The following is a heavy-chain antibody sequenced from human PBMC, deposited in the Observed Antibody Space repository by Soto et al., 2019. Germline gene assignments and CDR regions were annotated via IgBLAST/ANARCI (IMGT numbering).Heavy chain of an antibody. CDR3: AKVRDPAATYYFDY. CDR2: ISSSGGST. CDR1: GFTFSSYA. V-gene: IGHV3-23*01. Sequence: GGSLRLSCAASGFTFSSYAMSWVRQAPGKGLEWVSAISSSGGSTYYADSVKGRFTISRDNSKNTLYLQMNSLRAEDTAVYHCAKVRDPAATYYFDYWGQGTLVTVSS. D-gene: IGHD2-2*01. J-gene: IGHJ4*02.